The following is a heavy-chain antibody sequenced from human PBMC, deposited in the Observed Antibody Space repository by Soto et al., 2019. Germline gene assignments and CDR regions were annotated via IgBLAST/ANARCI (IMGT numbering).Heavy chain of an antibody. Sequence: SVKVSCKASGGTFSSYAISWVRQAPGQGLEWMGGIIPIFGTANYAQKFQGRVTITADKSTGTAYMELSSLRSEDTAVYYCARRSGYSSGWYHYWGQGTLVTVSS. V-gene: IGHV1-69*06. CDR2: IIPIFGTA. D-gene: IGHD6-19*01. CDR3: ARRSGYSSGWYHY. J-gene: IGHJ4*02. CDR1: GGTFSSYA.